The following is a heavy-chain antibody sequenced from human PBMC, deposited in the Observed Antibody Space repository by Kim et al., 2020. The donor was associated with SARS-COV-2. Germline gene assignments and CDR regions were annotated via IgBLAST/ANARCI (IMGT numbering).Heavy chain of an antibody. V-gene: IGHV1-18*01. CDR3: ARDGGITRGIDV. J-gene: IGHJ6*01. CDR1: GYTFTSQG. CDR2: ISPLNGKT. D-gene: IGHD1-7*01. Sequence: ASVKVSCKASGYTFTSQGITWVRQAPGQGPEWMGWISPLNGKTKSAQKFEGRAVMTRETSTTTVEMELRSLTSDDTAVYYCARDGGITRGIDVWGQGTPV.